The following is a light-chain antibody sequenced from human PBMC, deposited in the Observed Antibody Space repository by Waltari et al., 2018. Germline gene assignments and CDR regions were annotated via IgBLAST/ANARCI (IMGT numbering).Light chain of an antibody. V-gene: IGLV2-8*01. CDR1: SSDDGDY. CDR3: SSYAGSNNLV. J-gene: IGLJ2*01. CDR2: EVT. Sequence: SALTHPPSPAGSPGQSVTFPCTGTSSDDGDYVPWYQQHPGKAPKLMISEVTKRPSGVPDRFSGSKPGNTASLTVSGLQAEDEADYYCSSYAGSNNLVFGGGTKLTVL.